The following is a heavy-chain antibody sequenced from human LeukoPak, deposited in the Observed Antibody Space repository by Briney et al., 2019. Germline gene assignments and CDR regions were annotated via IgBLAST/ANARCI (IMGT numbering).Heavy chain of an antibody. CDR2: IHYSGSP. D-gene: IGHD5-12*01. J-gene: IGHJ4*02. CDR1: GGSLSSGSYY. CDR3: ARDFLGGYGYFDC. V-gene: IGHV4-31*03. Sequence: TPSPTCTVSGGSLSSGSYYWGWVPPHPREGPGWVGYIHYSGSPYYNPSLKSRVTISIDTSKNQFSLKVGSVTAADTAVYYCARDFLGGYGYFDCWGQGNLVTVSS.